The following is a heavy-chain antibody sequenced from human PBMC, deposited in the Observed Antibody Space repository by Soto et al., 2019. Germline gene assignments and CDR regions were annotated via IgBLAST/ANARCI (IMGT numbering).Heavy chain of an antibody. Sequence: EVQLLESGGGLVQPGGSLRLSCAASGFTFSSYAMSWVRQAPGKGLEWVSAISGSGGSTYYADSVKGRFTISRDNSKNTLFLQMNSLGAEDTAVYYCAKSWYYYGSGSSPHFDYWGQGTLVAVSS. D-gene: IGHD3-10*01. J-gene: IGHJ4*02. CDR3: AKSWYYYGSGSSPHFDY. V-gene: IGHV3-23*01. CDR2: ISGSGGST. CDR1: GFTFSSYA.